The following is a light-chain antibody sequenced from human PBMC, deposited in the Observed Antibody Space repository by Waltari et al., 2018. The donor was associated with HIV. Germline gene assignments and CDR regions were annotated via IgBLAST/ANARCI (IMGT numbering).Light chain of an antibody. V-gene: IGLV2-8*01. Sequence: QSALTQPPSASGSPGQSVTISCTGKPSYVGAYNYVSWYQHHPGKPPKPKKYKVFKRPSGVPDRFSASTSGNTASLTVAGRQAEDEANYYCASYAGRNTLVFGGRTKLTVL. CDR2: KVF. CDR3: ASYAGRNTLV. J-gene: IGLJ2*01. CDR1: PSYVGAYNY.